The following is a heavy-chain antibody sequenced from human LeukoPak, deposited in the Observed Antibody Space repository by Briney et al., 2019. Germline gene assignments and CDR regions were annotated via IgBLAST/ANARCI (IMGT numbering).Heavy chain of an antibody. CDR3: ARGIEEYSSSSPDLSYAFDI. J-gene: IGHJ3*02. Sequence: PSETLSLTCTVSGGSISSGGYYWSWIRQPPGKGLEWIGYIYHSGSTYYNPSLKSRVTISVDRSKNQFSLKLSSVTAADTAVYYCARGIEEYSSSSPDLSYAFDIWGQGTMVTVSS. V-gene: IGHV4-30-2*01. D-gene: IGHD6-6*01. CDR2: IYHSGST. CDR1: GGSISSGGYY.